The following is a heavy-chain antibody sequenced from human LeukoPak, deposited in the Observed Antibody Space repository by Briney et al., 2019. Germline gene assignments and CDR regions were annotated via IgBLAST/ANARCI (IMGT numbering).Heavy chain of an antibody. CDR2: IIPILGIA. CDR1: GGTFSSYT. J-gene: IGHJ4*02. CDR3: ARDSTTVVMMSGLQSPLEY. D-gene: IGHD4-23*01. Sequence: GASVKVSCKASGGTFSSYTISWVRQAPGQGLEWMGRIIPILGIANYAQKFQGRVTITADKSTSTAYMELRGLRSDDTAVYYCARDSTTVVMMSGLQSPLEYWGQGTLISVSS. V-gene: IGHV1-69*04.